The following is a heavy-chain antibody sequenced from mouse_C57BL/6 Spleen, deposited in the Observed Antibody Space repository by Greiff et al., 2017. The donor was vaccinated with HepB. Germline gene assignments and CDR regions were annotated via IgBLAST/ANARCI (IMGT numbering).Heavy chain of an antibody. CDR2: INPSSGYT. Sequence: SGAELARPGASVKMSCKASGYTFTSYTMHWVKQRPGQGLEWIGYINPSSGYTKYNQKFKDKATLTADKSSSTAYMQLSSLTSEDSAVYYCARGRENLYYAMDYWGQGTSVTVSS. J-gene: IGHJ4*01. CDR3: ARGRENLYYAMDY. V-gene: IGHV1-4*01. CDR1: GYTFTSYT.